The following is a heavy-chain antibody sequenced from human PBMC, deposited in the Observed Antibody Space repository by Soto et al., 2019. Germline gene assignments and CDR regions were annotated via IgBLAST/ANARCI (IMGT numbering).Heavy chain of an antibody. D-gene: IGHD3-3*01. CDR2: IYYSGST. J-gene: IGHJ4*02. V-gene: IGHV4-39*01. CDR1: GGSISSSSYY. CDR3: ARQPYYDFWSGYYAAFDY. Sequence: SETLSLTCTVSGGSISSSSYYWGWIRQPPGKGLEWIGSIYYSGSTYYNPSLKSRVAISVDTSKNQFSLKLSSVTAADTAVYYCARQPYYDFWSGYYAAFDYWGQGTLVTVSS.